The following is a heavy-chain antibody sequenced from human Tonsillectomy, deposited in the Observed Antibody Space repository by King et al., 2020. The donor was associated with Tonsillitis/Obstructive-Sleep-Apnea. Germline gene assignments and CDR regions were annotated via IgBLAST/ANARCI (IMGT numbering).Heavy chain of an antibody. D-gene: IGHD2-2*01. V-gene: IGHV1-18*01. J-gene: IGHJ5*02. CDR3: ARDLGYCSRTSCGRNWFDP. Sequence: LQLVQSGAEVKKPGASVKVSCKASGYAFTNYGISWVRQAPGQGLEWMGWISTYNGDTNYAQKLQGRVTMTTDTSTSTAYMELRSLRSDDTAVYYCARDLGYCSRTSCGRNWFDPWGQGTLVTVSS. CDR2: ISTYNGDT. CDR1: GYAFTNYG.